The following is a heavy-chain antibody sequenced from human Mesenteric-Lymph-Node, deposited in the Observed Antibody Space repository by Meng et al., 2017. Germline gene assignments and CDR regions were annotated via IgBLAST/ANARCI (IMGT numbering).Heavy chain of an antibody. CDR1: GGSISSGGYY. J-gene: IGHJ4*02. D-gene: IGHD6-19*01. CDR2: IYYSGST. CDR3: ARVSSGWDYFDY. V-gene: IGHV4-31*03. Sequence: QVQLQESGPGLVKPSQTLSLTCTVSGGSISSGGYYWSWIRQHPGKGLGWIGYIYYSGSTFYNPSLKRRVIISIDTSKNQFSLNLRSVTAADTAVYYCARVSSGWDYFDYWGQGTLVTVSS.